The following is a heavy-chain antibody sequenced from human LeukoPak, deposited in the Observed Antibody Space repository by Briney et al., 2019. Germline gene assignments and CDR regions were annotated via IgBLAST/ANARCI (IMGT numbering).Heavy chain of an antibody. V-gene: IGHV3-23*01. CDR3: EKESPTDYGDYQPFGN. J-gene: IGHJ4*02. Sequence: GGSLRLSCAASGFTFSSYAMSWVRQAPGKGLEWVSAISGSGGGTYYADSVKGRFTISRDNSKNTLYLQMNSLRAEDTAVYYCEKESPTDYGDYQPFGNWGQGTLVTVSS. D-gene: IGHD4-17*01. CDR1: GFTFSSYA. CDR2: ISGSGGGT.